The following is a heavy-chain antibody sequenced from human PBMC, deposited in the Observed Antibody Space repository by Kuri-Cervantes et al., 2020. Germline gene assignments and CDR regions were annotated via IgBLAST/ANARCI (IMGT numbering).Heavy chain of an antibody. D-gene: IGHD2-21*02. CDR2: IGTAGDT. CDR1: GFTFSSYD. Sequence: GESLKISCAASGFTFSSYDMHWVRQATGKGLEWVSAIGTAGDTYYPGSVKGRFTISRENAKNSLYLQMNSLRAGDTAVYYCVRDSDSYAFDIWGQGTMVTVSS. J-gene: IGHJ3*02. V-gene: IGHV3-13*01. CDR3: VRDSDSYAFDI.